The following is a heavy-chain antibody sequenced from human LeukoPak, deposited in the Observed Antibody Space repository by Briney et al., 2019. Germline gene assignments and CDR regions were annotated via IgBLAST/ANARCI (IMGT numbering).Heavy chain of an antibody. J-gene: IGHJ4*02. CDR1: GLAFSAYK. D-gene: IGHD2-15*01. Sequence: GGSLRLSCAASGLAFSAYKMHWVRQAPRKGLVWVSRISTDGYTTDYADFVQGRFTASRDNTKDTWSLEMNSLRAEDTAVYYCVVGGSPGYWGQGTLVTVSS. CDR3: VVGGSPGY. V-gene: IGHV3-74*01. CDR2: ISTDGYTT.